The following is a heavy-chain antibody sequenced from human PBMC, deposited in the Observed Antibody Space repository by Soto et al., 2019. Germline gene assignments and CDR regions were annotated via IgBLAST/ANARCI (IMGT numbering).Heavy chain of an antibody. CDR1: GDSISNSRW. Sequence: QVQLQESGPGLVKPSGTLSLTCAVSGDSISNSRWWSWVRQPPGKGLEWIGDIFHSGDTNYNPSPKSRVFIPVDKSQNQFSLKVSSVTAADTAVYYCAYSTGWYRHDVWGQGTLVTVSS. V-gene: IGHV4-4*02. J-gene: IGHJ3*01. CDR3: AYSTGWYRHDV. CDR2: IFHSGDT. D-gene: IGHD6-19*01.